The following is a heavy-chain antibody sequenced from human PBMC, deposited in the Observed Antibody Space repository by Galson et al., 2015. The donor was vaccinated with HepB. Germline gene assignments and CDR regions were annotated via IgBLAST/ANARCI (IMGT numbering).Heavy chain of an antibody. CDR2: VSATENA. CDR3: ARESETAFWFGEVGAIYSMDV. J-gene: IGHJ6*02. D-gene: IGHD3-10*01. V-gene: IGHV4-61*02. CDR1: GGSISSRSYY. Sequence: TLSLTCTVSGGSISSRSYYWTWIRQPAGKGLEWIGRVSATENAHYNPPLKSRVTMSLDTSKTHFSLNRRSVTAADTAVYYCARESETAFWFGEVGAIYSMDVWGQGTTVTVSS.